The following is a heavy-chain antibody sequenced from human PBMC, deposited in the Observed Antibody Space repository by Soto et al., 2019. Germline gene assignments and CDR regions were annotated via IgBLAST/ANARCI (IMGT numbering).Heavy chain of an antibody. CDR3: TRDRAGSSSWYWAFDY. J-gene: IGHJ4*02. Sequence: PGGSLRLSCTASGFTFGDYAMSWFRQAPGKGLEWVGFIRSKAYGGTTEYTASVKSRFTITRDDSKSKAYLQINSLKTEDTAVYYCTRDRAGSSSWYWAFDYWGQGT. CDR1: GFTFGDYA. CDR2: IRSKAYGGTT. V-gene: IGHV3-49*01. D-gene: IGHD6-13*01.